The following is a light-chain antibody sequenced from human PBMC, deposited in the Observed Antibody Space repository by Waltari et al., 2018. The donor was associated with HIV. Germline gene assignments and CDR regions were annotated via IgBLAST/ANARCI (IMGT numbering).Light chain of an antibody. J-gene: IGLJ2*01. CDR2: RNN. Sequence: QSALTQPRSVSGSPGQSVTISCSGSSSNIGSYYVYWYQQLPGTAPKLLIYRNNQRPSGVPDRFSGSKSGTSGSLAISGLRSEDEADYFCAAWSGSLSGVVFGGGTKLTVL. CDR1: SSNIGSYY. V-gene: IGLV1-47*01. CDR3: AAWSGSLSGVV.